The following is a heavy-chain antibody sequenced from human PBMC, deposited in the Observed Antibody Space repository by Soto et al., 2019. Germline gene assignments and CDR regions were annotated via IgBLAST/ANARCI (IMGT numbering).Heavy chain of an antibody. D-gene: IGHD3-16*01. Sequence: QVQLVQSGDEVKKPGASVKDSCKASGYIFVNYGIAWVRQAPGQGLEWMGWISPYTGNTHSATKVQGRLTMTTDTSTRSAYMDLGSLPSDGTAVYYCVMVDNYVTPTPQDVLGQGAPVTVSS. CDR1: GYIFVNYG. CDR3: VMVDNYVTPTPQDV. J-gene: IGHJ6*02. V-gene: IGHV1-18*01. CDR2: ISPYTGNT.